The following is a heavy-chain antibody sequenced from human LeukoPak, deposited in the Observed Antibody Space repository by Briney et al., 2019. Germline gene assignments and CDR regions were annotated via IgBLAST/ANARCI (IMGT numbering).Heavy chain of an antibody. CDR3: ARVDYDFWSGYYT. CDR1: GGTFGIYA. CDR2: IIPIFGTA. D-gene: IGHD3-3*01. J-gene: IGHJ4*02. V-gene: IGHV1-69*01. Sequence: VKVSCKASGGTFGIYAISWVRQAPGQGLEWMGGIIPIFGTANYAQKFQGRVTITADESTSTAYMELSSLRSEDTAVYYCARVDYDFWSGYYTWGQGTLVTVSS.